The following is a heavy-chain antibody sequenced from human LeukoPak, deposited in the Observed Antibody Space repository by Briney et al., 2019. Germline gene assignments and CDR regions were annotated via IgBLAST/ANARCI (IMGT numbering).Heavy chain of an antibody. CDR3: AKRAARPAYYYDF. J-gene: IGHJ4*02. D-gene: IGHD6-6*01. CDR1: GFTFSSYA. CDR2: VTVSGGGT. Sequence: GGSLRLSCTASGFTFSSYAMSWVRQAPGKGLEWVSTVTVSGGGTYYGDSVKGRFTISRDNSKNTLYLQMNSLRAEDTAVYYCAKRAARPAYYYDFWGQGTLVTISS. V-gene: IGHV3-23*01.